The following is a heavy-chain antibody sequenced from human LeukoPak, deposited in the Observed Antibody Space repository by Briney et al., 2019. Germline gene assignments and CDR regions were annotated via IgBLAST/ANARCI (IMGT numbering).Heavy chain of an antibody. Sequence: GGSLRLSCAASGFTFSNFVMSWVRQAPGKGLEWVSTISDTGLTTYYADSVKGRFTISRDNSENTLCLQMNSLRAEDTAVYYCATGQFGVLIIGYYYYYLDVWGKGTTVTVSS. CDR2: ISDTGLTT. D-gene: IGHD3-3*01. J-gene: IGHJ6*03. CDR1: GFTFSNFV. CDR3: ATGQFGVLIIGYYYYYLDV. V-gene: IGHV3-23*01.